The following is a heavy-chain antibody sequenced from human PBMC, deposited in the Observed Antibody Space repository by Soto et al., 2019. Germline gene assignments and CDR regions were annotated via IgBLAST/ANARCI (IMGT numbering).Heavy chain of an antibody. J-gene: IGHJ3*02. CDR1: GFTFSSYG. V-gene: IGHV3-33*01. D-gene: IGHD3-16*01. CDR2: IWYDGSNK. Sequence: QVQLVESGGGVVQPGSSLRLSCAASGFTFSSYGMHWVRQAPGKGLEWVAVIWYDGSNKYYADSVKGRFTISRDNSKNTLYLQMNSLRAEDTAVYYCARDGGGEDDAFDIWGQGTMVTVSS. CDR3: ARDGGGEDDAFDI.